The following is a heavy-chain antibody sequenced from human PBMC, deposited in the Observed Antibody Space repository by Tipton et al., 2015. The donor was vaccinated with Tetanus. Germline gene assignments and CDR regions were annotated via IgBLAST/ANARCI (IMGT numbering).Heavy chain of an antibody. V-gene: IGHV4-34*01. CDR3: ARGRQLLVPAGFDL. D-gene: IGHD2-2*01. Sequence: LRLSCDVYDGSFSAYYWTWIRQPPGKGLEWIGEINHTGSPNYNPSLRRRVTISIGTSNNQFFLKLNSVTAADSAVYYCARGRQLLVPAGFDLWGQRPLVTVSS. CDR1: DGSFSAYY. J-gene: IGHJ4*02. CDR2: INHTGSP.